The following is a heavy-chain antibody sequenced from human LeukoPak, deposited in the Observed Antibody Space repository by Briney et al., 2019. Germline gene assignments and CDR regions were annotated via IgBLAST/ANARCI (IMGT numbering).Heavy chain of an antibody. J-gene: IGHJ4*02. Sequence: ASVKVSCKASGYTFTSYDINWVRQATGQGLEWMGWMNPNSGNTGYAQKFQGRVTITRNTSISTAYMELSSLRSEDTAVYYCARGLYDSSGYYLDYWGQGTLVTVSS. CDR3: ARGLYDSSGYYLDY. CDR2: MNPNSGNT. CDR1: GYTFTSYD. V-gene: IGHV1-8*03. D-gene: IGHD3-22*01.